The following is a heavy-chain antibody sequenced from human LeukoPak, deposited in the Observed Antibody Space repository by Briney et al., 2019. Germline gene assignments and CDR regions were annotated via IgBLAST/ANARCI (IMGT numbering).Heavy chain of an antibody. V-gene: IGHV7-4-1*02. CDR2: INTNTGTP. Sequence: ASVKVSCKASGYSFTTYAMNWVRQAPGQGLEWMGWINTNTGTPTYAQGFTGRFVFSLDTSVSTTYLQISSLKAEDTAVYYCARDWYSSDYYGSQPDYWGQGTLVTVSS. J-gene: IGHJ4*02. CDR1: GYSFTTYA. CDR3: ARDWYSSDYYGSQPDY. D-gene: IGHD6-19*01.